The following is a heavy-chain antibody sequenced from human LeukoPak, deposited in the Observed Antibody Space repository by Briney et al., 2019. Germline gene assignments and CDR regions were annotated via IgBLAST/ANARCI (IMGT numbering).Heavy chain of an antibody. Sequence: PSETLSLTCTVSGGSISSYYWSWNRQPPGKGLEWIGYIYYSGSTNYNPSLKSRVTISVDTSKNQFSLKLSSVTAADTAVYYCARDFGSGVDYWGQGTLVTVSS. CDR3: ARDFGSGVDY. CDR1: GGSISSYY. D-gene: IGHD2-15*01. V-gene: IGHV4-59*01. CDR2: IYYSGST. J-gene: IGHJ4*02.